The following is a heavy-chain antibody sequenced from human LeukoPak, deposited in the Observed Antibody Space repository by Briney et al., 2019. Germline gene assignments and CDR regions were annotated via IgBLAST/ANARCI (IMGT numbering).Heavy chain of an antibody. CDR3: ARDSEEDGYNSVGMDV. CDR2: IYYSGST. CDR1: GGSISSYY. J-gene: IGHJ6*02. Sequence: SETLSLTCTISGGSISSYYWSWIRQPPGKGLEWIGYIYYSGSTNYNPSLKSRVTISVDTSKNQFSLKLSSVTAADTAVYYCARDSEEDGYNSVGMDVWGQGTTVTVSS. D-gene: IGHD5-24*01. V-gene: IGHV4-59*01.